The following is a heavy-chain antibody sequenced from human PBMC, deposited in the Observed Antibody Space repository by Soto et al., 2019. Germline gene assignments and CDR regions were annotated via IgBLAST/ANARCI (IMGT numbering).Heavy chain of an antibody. Sequence: PSETLSLTCAVYGGSFSGYYWSWIRLPPGKGLEWIGESNNSASTNYDPSLKIRVTISVDTSKNQLSLKLSSVTAAHTAVYYCARAGRWLQFYYYYGMDVGGQGTTVTVSS. J-gene: IGHJ6*02. V-gene: IGHV4-34*01. CDR3: ARAGRWLQFYYYYGMDV. CDR2: SNNSAST. CDR1: GGSFSGYY. D-gene: IGHD3-10*01.